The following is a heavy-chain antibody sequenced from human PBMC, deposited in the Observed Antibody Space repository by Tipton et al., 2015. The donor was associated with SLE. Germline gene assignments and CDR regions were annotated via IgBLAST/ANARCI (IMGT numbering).Heavy chain of an antibody. CDR3: ARLAYSSSWYGAFDI. J-gene: IGHJ3*02. CDR2: INHSGST. CDR1: GFTFSDYY. D-gene: IGHD6-13*01. Sequence: LRLSCAASGFTFSDYYMSWIRQAPGKGLEWIGEINHSGSTNYNPSLKSRVTISVDTSKNQFSLKLSSVTAADTAVYYCARLAYSSSWYGAFDIWGQGTMVTVSS. V-gene: IGHV4-34*01.